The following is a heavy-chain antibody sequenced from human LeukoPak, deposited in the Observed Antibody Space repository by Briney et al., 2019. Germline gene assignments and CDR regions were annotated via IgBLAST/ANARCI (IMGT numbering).Heavy chain of an antibody. CDR3: AKSGSSGYRGSY. CDR2: ISGSGGST. J-gene: IGHJ4*02. Sequence: PGGTLRLSCAASGFTFNGYAMSWVRQAPGKGLEWVSAISGSGGSTYYADSVKGRFTISRDNSKNTLYLQMNSLRAEDTAVYYCAKSGSSGYRGSYWGQGTLVTVSS. V-gene: IGHV3-23*01. CDR1: GFTFNGYA. D-gene: IGHD3-22*01.